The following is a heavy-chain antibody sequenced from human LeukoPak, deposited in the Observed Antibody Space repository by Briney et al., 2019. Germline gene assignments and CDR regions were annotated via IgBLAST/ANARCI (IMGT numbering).Heavy chain of an antibody. CDR2: IYTSGST. CDR3: ASAAVRGYYDSSGRGAFDT. Sequence: SQTLSLTCTVSGGSINSASYYWSWIRQPAGKGLEWIGRIYTSGSTNYNPSLKSRVTISLDTSKNQFSLKLSSVTAADTAVYYCASAAVRGYYDSSGRGAFDTWGQGTMVTVSS. CDR1: GGSINSASYY. V-gene: IGHV4-61*02. D-gene: IGHD3-22*01. J-gene: IGHJ3*02.